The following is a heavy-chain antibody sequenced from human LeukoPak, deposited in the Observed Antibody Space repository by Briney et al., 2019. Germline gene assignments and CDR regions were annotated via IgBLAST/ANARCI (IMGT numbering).Heavy chain of an antibody. V-gene: IGHV3-21*01. D-gene: IGHD5-18*01. CDR3: ARLGGIQLWFRSI. CDR2: ISSSSSYI. Sequence: GGSLRLSCAASGFTFSSYSMNWVRQAPGKGLEWVSSISSSSSYIYYADSVKGRFTISRDNAKNSLYLQMNSLRAEDTAVYYCARLGGIQLWFRSIWGQGTMVTVSS. J-gene: IGHJ3*02. CDR1: GFTFSSYS.